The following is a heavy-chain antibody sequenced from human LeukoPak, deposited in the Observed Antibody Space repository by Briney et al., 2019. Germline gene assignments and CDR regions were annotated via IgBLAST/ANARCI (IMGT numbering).Heavy chain of an antibody. Sequence: SETLSLTCIVSGGSISSYYWSWIRQPAGKGLEWIGRIYTSGSTNYNPSLKSRVTMSVDTSKNQFSLKLTSVTAADTAFYYCSRAGPDIVTSGNWFDPWGQGTLVTASS. CDR3: SRAGPDIVTSGNWFDP. V-gene: IGHV4-4*07. D-gene: IGHD5-12*01. J-gene: IGHJ5*02. CDR1: GGSISSYY. CDR2: IYTSGST.